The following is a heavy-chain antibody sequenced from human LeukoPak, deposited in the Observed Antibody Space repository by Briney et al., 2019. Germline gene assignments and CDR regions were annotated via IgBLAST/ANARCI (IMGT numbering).Heavy chain of an antibody. CDR1: GFTFSSYG. J-gene: IGHJ4*02. Sequence: GGSLRLSCAASGFTFSSYGMHWVRQAPGKGLEWVAVISYDGSIKYYADSVKGRFTISRDNSKNTLYLQMNSLRAEDTAVYYCAKLSGRAVAGTLGYWGQGTLVTVSS. V-gene: IGHV3-30*18. D-gene: IGHD6-19*01. CDR3: AKLSGRAVAGTLGY. CDR2: ISYDGSIK.